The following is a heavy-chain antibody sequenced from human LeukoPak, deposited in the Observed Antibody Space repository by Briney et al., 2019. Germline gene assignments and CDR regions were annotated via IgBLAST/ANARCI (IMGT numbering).Heavy chain of an antibody. CDR3: AKGGGYSYGYSDYYYGMDV. CDR1: GFTFSSYG. Sequence: GRSLRLSCAASGFTFSSYGMHWVRQAPGKGLEWVAVISYDGSNKYYADSVKGRFTISRDNSKNALYLKMNSLRAEDTAVYYCAKGGGYSYGYSDYYYGMDVWGQGTAVTVSS. J-gene: IGHJ6*02. CDR2: ISYDGSNK. V-gene: IGHV3-30*18. D-gene: IGHD5-18*01.